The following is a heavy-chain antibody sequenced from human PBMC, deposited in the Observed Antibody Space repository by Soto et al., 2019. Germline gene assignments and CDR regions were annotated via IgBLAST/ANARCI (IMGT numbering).Heavy chain of an antibody. Sequence: QPGGSLRLSCAASGFTFSSYSMNWVRQAPGKGLEWVSYISSSSSTIYYADSVKGRFTISRDNAKNSLYLQMNSLRAEDTAVYYCARESWSSARRFLEWFDYWGQGTLVTVSS. CDR2: ISSSSSTI. V-gene: IGHV3-48*01. CDR3: ARESWSSARRFLEWFDY. J-gene: IGHJ4*02. D-gene: IGHD3-3*01. CDR1: GFTFSSYS.